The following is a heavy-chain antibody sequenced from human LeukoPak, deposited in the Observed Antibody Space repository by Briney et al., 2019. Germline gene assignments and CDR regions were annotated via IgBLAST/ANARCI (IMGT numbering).Heavy chain of an antibody. D-gene: IGHD2-15*01. J-gene: IGHJ6*03. CDR3: ARENYCSGGSCYSVPSYYYYYYMDV. CDR2: MYTSGST. V-gene: IGHV4-4*08. CDR1: GGSISGSY. Sequence: PSETLSLTCTVSGGSISGSYWSWIRQPPGKGLEWIAYMYTSGSTNYNPSLTSRVTISVDTSKNQFSLKLSSVTAADTAVYYCARENYCSGGSCYSVPSYYYYYYMDVWGKGTTVTVSS.